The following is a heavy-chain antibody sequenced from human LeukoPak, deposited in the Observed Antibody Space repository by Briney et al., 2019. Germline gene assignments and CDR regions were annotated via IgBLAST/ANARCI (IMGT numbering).Heavy chain of an antibody. CDR2: IYYGGST. J-gene: IGHJ6*02. Sequence: SETLSLTCTVSGGSISSYYWSWIRQPPGKGLEWIGYIYYGGSTNCNPSLKSRVTISVDTSKNQFSLKLSSVTAADTAVYYCAREAAAAAGLQYYYYYGMDVWGQGTTVTVSS. D-gene: IGHD2-15*01. CDR3: AREAAAAAGLQYYYYYGMDV. V-gene: IGHV4-59*01. CDR1: GGSISSYY.